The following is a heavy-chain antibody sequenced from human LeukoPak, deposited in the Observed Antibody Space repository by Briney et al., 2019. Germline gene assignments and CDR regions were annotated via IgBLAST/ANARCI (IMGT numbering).Heavy chain of an antibody. V-gene: IGHV3-23*01. J-gene: IGHJ4*02. CDR3: AKSRSSNSWPALNY. CDR2: ISGSDSST. D-gene: IGHD6-13*01. Sequence: PGGSLRLSCAASGFTFSSYAMSWVRQTPGKGLEWVSVISGSDSSTYYADSVRGRFTISRDNSENTLYLQMNSLRAEDTAVYYCAKSRSSNSWPALNYWGQGTLVTVSS. CDR1: GFTFSSYA.